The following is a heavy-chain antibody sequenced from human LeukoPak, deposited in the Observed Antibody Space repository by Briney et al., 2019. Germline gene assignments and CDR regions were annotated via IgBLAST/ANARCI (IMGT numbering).Heavy chain of an antibody. CDR3: ARDRGDYGGPFDY. V-gene: IGHV4-34*01. J-gene: IGHJ4*02. D-gene: IGHD4-23*01. CDR2: INHSGST. CDR1: GGSFSGYY. Sequence: SETLSLTCAVYGGSFSGYYWSWIRQPPGKGLEWIGEINHSGSTNYNPSLKSRVTISVDTSKNQFSLKLSSVTAADTAVYYCARDRGDYGGPFDYWGQGTLVTVSS.